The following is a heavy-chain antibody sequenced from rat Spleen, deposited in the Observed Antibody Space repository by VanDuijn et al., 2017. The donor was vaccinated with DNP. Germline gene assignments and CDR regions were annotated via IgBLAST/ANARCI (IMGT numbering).Heavy chain of an antibody. CDR3: ATEGLSHDGTLIFDY. D-gene: IGHD1-12*02. J-gene: IGHJ2*01. CDR1: GFTFSDYA. CDR2: ISTGGGDT. Sequence: EVQLVESGGGLVQPGRSLKFSCAASGFTFSDYAMAWVRQAPKKGLEWVASISTGGGDTYYRDSVKGRFTISRDNAKSTLYLQMDSLRSEDTATYYCATEGLSHDGTLIFDYWGQGVMVTVSS. V-gene: IGHV5S23*01.